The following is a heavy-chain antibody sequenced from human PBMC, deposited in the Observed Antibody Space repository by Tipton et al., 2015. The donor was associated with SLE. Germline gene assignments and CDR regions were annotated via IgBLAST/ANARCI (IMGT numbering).Heavy chain of an antibody. CDR3: TRDLSGYTSGWSSYFDF. D-gene: IGHD6-19*01. Sequence: RSLRLSCAASGFIFSTYAMHWVRQAPGKGLEWVAIISYDGGNTYYADSVKGRFTISRDNSKNRLYLQMNSLRAEDTAVYYCTRDLSGYTSGWSSYFDFWGQGTLVTVST. CDR1: GFIFSTYA. CDR2: ISYDGGNT. J-gene: IGHJ4*02. V-gene: IGHV3-30*04.